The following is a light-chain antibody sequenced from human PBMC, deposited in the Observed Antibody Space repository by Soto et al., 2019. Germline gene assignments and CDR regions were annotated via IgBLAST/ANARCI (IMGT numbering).Light chain of an antibody. V-gene: IGKV3-15*01. CDR1: QGIGDT. J-gene: IGKJ4*01. CDR2: DTS. CDR3: QPYHNWPRT. Sequence: EVVMRQSPATLSASPPEGTTLSCRASQGIGDTLAWYQHKPGQTPRLLIYDTSSRATGVPARFSGSRSGAEFTLTINSLQSEDFAVYYCQPYHNWPRTFGGGTKVDIK.